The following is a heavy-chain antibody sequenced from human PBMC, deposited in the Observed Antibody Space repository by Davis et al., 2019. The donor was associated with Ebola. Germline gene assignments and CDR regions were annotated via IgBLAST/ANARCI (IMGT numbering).Heavy chain of an antibody. V-gene: IGHV4-59*11. CDR2: IGPSGSI. CDR1: GDSISSHY. Sequence: PSETLSLTCTVSGDSISSHYWTWVRQPPGKGLEWIAYIGPSGSINYSPSLKSRVTMSVDTSKNQISLQLTSVTAADTAVYYCARERKGDGYADCDYWGQGTLVTVSS. J-gene: IGHJ4*02. CDR3: ARERKGDGYADCDY. D-gene: IGHD5-24*01.